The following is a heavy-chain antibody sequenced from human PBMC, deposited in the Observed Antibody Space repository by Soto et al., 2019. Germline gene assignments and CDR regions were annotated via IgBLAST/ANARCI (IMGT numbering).Heavy chain of an antibody. CDR2: ISAYNGNT. J-gene: IGHJ5*02. D-gene: IGHD3-10*01. Sequence: ASVKVSCKTSGYTFTTYGVSWVRQAPGQGLEWMGWISAYNGNTNYAQKLQGRVTMTTDTSTSTAYMELRGLRSDDTAVYYCARGRYYYGSGSYYISWFDPWGQGTLVTVS. CDR3: ARGRYYYGSGSYYISWFDP. CDR1: GYTFTTYG. V-gene: IGHV1-18*04.